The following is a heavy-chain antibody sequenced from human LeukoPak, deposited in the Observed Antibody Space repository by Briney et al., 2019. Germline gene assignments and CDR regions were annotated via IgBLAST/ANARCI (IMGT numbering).Heavy chain of an antibody. CDR2: INPNSGGT. J-gene: IGHJ4*02. Sequence: ASVKVSCKASGYTFTGYYMHWVRQAPGQGLEWMGRINPNSGGTNYAQKFQGRVTMTRDTSISTAYMELSRLRSDDTAVYYCARVGAYYYDSSGWGNLDYWGQGTLVTVSS. D-gene: IGHD3-22*01. CDR1: GYTFTGYY. V-gene: IGHV1-2*06. CDR3: ARVGAYYYDSSGWGNLDY.